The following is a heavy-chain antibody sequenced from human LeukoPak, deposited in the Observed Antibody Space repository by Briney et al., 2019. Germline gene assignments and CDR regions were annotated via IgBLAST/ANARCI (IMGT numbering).Heavy chain of an antibody. J-gene: IGHJ3*02. CDR1: GGSISSGDYY. CDR3: ARVGSGWYAFDI. V-gene: IGHV4-30-4*01. D-gene: IGHD6-19*01. Sequence: SQTLSLTCTVSGGSISSGDYYWSWIRQPPGKGLEWIGYIYKSGGTSYNLSFRSRLTISVDTSKNQFSLKLSSVTAADTAVYYCARVGSGWYAFDIWGQGTMVTVSS. CDR2: IYKSGGT.